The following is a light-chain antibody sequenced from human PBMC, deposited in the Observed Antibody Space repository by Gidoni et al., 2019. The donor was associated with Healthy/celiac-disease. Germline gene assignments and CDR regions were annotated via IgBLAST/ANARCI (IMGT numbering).Light chain of an antibody. V-gene: IGLV2-14*01. CDR2: DVS. CDR1: SSDVGGYNY. CDR3: SSYTSSSTYVV. Sequence: SALTQPASVSGSPGPSITITCTGTSSDVGGYNYVSWYQQHPGKAPKLMIYDVSKRPSGVSNRFSGSKSGNTASLTISGLQAEDEADYYCSSYTSSSTYVVFGGGTKLTVL. J-gene: IGLJ2*01.